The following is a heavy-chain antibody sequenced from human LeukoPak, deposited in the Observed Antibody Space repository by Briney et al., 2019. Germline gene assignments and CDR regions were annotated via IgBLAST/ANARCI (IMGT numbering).Heavy chain of an antibody. CDR2: VWHDGSKT. J-gene: IGHJ4*02. Sequence: PGRSLKLSCAASGFTFSGCHIHWVRQAPGKGLEWVALVWHDGSKTYYADSVKGRFTVSRDNSKNTLYLQMNSLRAEDTAIYYCAKDSNDNGDYIYFDFWGQGTLVTVSS. V-gene: IGHV3-33*06. CDR3: AKDSNDNGDYIYFDF. CDR1: GFTFSGCH. D-gene: IGHD4-17*01.